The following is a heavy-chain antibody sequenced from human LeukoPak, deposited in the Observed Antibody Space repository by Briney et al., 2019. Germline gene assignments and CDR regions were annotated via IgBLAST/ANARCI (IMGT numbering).Heavy chain of an antibody. Sequence: GGSLRLSCAAPGFTFSSYGMSWVRQAPGKGLEWVSAISGSGGSTYYADSVKGRFTISRDNSKNTLYLQMNSLRAEDTAVYYCAKEAQRSSWSPKADYWGQGTLVTVSS. CDR3: AKEAQRSSWSPKADY. CDR1: GFTFSSYG. J-gene: IGHJ4*02. CDR2: ISGSGGST. V-gene: IGHV3-23*01. D-gene: IGHD6-13*01.